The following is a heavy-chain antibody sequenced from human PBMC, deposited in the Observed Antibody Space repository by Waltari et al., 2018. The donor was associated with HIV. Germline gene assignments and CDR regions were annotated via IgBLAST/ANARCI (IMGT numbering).Heavy chain of an antibody. CDR3: ASPGGVVTAIREYFDY. Sequence: QVQLQESGPGLVKPSETLSLTCPVSGYSISSGYYWGWTRQPPGKGLEWIGSIYHGGSTYYNPSLKSRVTISVDTSKNQFSLKLSSVTAADTAVYYCASPGGVVTAIREYFDYWGQGTLVTVSS. V-gene: IGHV4-38-2*01. CDR1: GYSISSGYY. D-gene: IGHD2-21*02. CDR2: IYHGGST. J-gene: IGHJ4*02.